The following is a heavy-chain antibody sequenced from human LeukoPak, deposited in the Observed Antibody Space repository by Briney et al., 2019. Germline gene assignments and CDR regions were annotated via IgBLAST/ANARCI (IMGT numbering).Heavy chain of an antibody. D-gene: IGHD6-13*01. CDR1: GGSISSGGYS. CDR3: ARAGQQLVNPFDY. Sequence: PSETLSLTCAVSGGSISSGGYSWSWIRQPPGKGLEWIGYIYHSGSTYYNPSLKSRVTISVDRSKNQFSLKLSSVTAADTAVYCCARAGQQLVNPFDYWGQGTLVTVSS. V-gene: IGHV4-30-2*01. J-gene: IGHJ4*02. CDR2: IYHSGST.